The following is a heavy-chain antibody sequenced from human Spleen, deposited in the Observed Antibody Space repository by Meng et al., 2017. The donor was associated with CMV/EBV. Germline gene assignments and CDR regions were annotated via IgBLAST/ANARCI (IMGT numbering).Heavy chain of an antibody. CDR1: GFTFDDYG. J-gene: IGHJ4*02. Sequence: ASGFTFDDYGMSWVRQAPGKGLAGVAGINWNGGSTGYADSVKGRFTISRDNAKNSLYLQINSLRAEDTALYYCARGYDFWSGYVDYWGQGTLVTVSS. CDR3: ARGYDFWSGYVDY. D-gene: IGHD3-3*01. V-gene: IGHV3-20*03. CDR2: INWNGGST.